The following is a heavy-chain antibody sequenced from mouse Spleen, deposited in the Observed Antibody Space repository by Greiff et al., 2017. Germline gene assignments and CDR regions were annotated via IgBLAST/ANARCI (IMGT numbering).Heavy chain of an antibody. V-gene: IGHV1-42*01. J-gene: IGHJ2*01. CDR1: GYSFTGYY. CDR3: ARSNLPHY. Sequence: EVKLVESGPELVKPGASVKISCKASGYSFTGYYMNWVKQSPEKSLEWIGEINPSTGGTTYNQKFKAKATLTVDKSSSTAYMQLKSLTSEDSAVYYCARSNLPHYWGQGTTLTVSS. CDR2: INPSTGGT.